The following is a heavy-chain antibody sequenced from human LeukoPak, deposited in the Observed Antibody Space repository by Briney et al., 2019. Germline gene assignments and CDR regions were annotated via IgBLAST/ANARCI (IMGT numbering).Heavy chain of an antibody. CDR3: ARDLAWDAFDI. CDR1: GFNFTNYN. V-gene: IGHV3-21*01. J-gene: IGHJ3*02. CDR2: IHSSSGSI. Sequence: GGSMRLSCAASGFNFTNYNMNWVRQAPGKGLEWVSSIHSSSGSIYYADSLKGRFTISRDNAKNSLYLQMNSLRAEDTAVYYCARDLAWDAFDIWGQGTMVTVSS.